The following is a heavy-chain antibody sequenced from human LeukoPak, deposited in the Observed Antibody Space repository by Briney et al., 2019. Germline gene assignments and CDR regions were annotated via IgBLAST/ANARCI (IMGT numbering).Heavy chain of an antibody. Sequence: PGGSLRLSCAASGFTVSTNYMTWVRQAPGKGLEWVSVIYSGGTIKSADSVKGRFTISRDNSKNTLYLQMDSLRAEDTAIYYCAREKTGTDGYNHGFDYWGQGTLVTASS. V-gene: IGHV3-53*01. CDR3: AREKTGTDGYNHGFDY. J-gene: IGHJ4*02. CDR1: GFTVSTNY. CDR2: IYSGGTI. D-gene: IGHD5-24*01.